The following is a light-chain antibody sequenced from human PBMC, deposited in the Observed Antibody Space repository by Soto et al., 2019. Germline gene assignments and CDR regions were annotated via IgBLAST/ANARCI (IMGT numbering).Light chain of an antibody. CDR1: QSVASD. Sequence: VLTQSPGTLSLAPGEGATLSCRASQSVASDLAWYLQKPGQPPRRLIYDASIRATSIPDSISGSGSERDFTLTISRLEPDDAAVYYCQQYFNSPRTFGQGTKLEI. CDR3: QQYFNSPRT. CDR2: DAS. V-gene: IGKV3-20*01. J-gene: IGKJ1*01.